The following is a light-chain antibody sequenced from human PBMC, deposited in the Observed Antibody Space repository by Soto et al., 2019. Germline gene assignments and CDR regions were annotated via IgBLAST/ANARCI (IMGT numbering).Light chain of an antibody. CDR2: GAS. CDR1: HSVSGSY. J-gene: IGKJ1*01. CDR3: QQYGSSPRT. V-gene: IGKV3-20*01. Sequence: EVVQTECPGTLSLAPGERGTLSCRASHSVSGSYLAWYQQKPGQAPRLLIYGASTRATGISDRFSGSGSGTDFTLTISRLEPKDSAVYFCQQYGSSPRTFGQGTKVEIK.